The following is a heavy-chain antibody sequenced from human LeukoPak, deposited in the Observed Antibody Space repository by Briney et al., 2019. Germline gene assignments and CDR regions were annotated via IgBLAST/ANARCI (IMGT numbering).Heavy chain of an antibody. J-gene: IGHJ4*02. CDR3: AEDYLSSDY. CDR1: GFTFSSYG. CDR2: ISYDGSNK. D-gene: IGHD2-2*01. V-gene: IGHV3-30*18. Sequence: PGGSLRLSCAASGFTFSSYGMHWVRQAPGKGLEWVAVISYDGSNKYYADSVKGRFTISRDNSKNTLYLQMNILRAEDTAVYYCAEDYLSSDYWGQGTLVTVSS.